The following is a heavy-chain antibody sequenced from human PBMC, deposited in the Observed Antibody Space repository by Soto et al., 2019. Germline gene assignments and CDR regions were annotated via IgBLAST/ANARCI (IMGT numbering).Heavy chain of an antibody. CDR3: AKDILQYYYDSSCYYGAFDI. CDR1: GFTFDDYA. V-gene: IGHV3-9*01. D-gene: IGHD3-22*01. CDR2: ISWNSGSI. Sequence: EVQLVESGGGLVQPGRSLRLSCAASGFTFDDYAMHWVRQAPGKGLEWVSGISWNSGSIGYADSVKGRFTISRDNAKNSLYLEMNSLRAEDTALYYCAKDILQYYYDSSCYYGAFDIWGQGTMVTVSS. J-gene: IGHJ3*02.